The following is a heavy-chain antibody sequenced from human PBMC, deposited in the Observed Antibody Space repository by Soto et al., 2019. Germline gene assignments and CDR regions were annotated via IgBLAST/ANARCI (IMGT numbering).Heavy chain of an antibody. CDR2: IIPIFGTA. J-gene: IGHJ6*02. V-gene: IGHV1-69*13. Sequence: SVKVSCKASGGTFSSYAISWVRQAPGQGLEWMGGIIPIFGTANYAQKFQGRVTITADESTSTAYMELSSLRSEDTAVYYCARRGGFYGSGDEPIRSMLLSGPHYYYHYVMDVWGQGTTVTVSS. D-gene: IGHD3-10*01. CDR3: ARRGGFYGSGDEPIRSMLLSGPHYYYHYVMDV. CDR1: GGTFSSYA.